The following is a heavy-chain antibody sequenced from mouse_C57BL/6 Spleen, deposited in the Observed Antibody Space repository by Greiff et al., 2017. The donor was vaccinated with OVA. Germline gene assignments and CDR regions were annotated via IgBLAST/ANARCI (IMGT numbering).Heavy chain of an antibody. J-gene: IGHJ2*01. CDR2: ISSGSSTI. Sequence: EVQVVESGGGLVKPGGSLKLSCAASGFTFSDYGMHWVRQAPEKGLEWVAYISSGSSTIYYADTVKGRFTISRDNAKNTLFLQMTSLRSEDTAMYYCASKAYWDVSFDYWGQGTTLTVSS. CDR1: GFTFSDYG. V-gene: IGHV5-17*01. D-gene: IGHD4-1*01. CDR3: ASKAYWDVSFDY.